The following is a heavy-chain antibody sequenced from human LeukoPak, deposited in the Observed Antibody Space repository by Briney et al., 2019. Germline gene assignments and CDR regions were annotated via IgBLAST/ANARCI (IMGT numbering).Heavy chain of an antibody. CDR1: GFTFSSYW. J-gene: IGHJ5*01. D-gene: IGHD3-10*01. CDR3: TRAITYFYGSVTYDWFDS. V-gene: IGHV3-74*01. CDR2: NKSDGST. Sequence: GGSLRLSCAASGFTFSSYWMHWVRQTPGKGLMWVPRNKSDGSTIYADSVQGRFTISRDNAKNTVYLQMNSLRVDDTAIYYCTRAITYFYGSVTYDWFDSWGQGTRVTVSS.